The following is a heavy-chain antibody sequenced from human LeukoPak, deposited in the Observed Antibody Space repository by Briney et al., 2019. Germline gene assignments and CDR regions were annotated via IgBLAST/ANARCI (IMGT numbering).Heavy chain of an antibody. CDR3: ARAITMVKPYYFDH. V-gene: IGHV4-34*01. CDR1: GGSFSGYY. Sequence: SETRSLTCAVYGGSFSGYYWSGIRQPPGKGLEWIGEINHSGSTNYNPSLKSRVTISVDTSKNQFSLKLSSVTAADTAVYYCARAITMVKPYYFDHWGQGTLVTVSS. J-gene: IGHJ4*02. CDR2: INHSGST. D-gene: IGHD3-10*01.